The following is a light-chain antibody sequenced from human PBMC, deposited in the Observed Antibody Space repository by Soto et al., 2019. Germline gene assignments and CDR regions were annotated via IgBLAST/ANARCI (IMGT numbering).Light chain of an antibody. CDR2: DDS. J-gene: IGLJ1*01. CDR3: QVWHSSSDHYV. CDR1: IIGSKS. V-gene: IGLV3-21*02. Sequence: SFELTQPPSVSVAPGQTARITCGGNIIGSKSVHWYQQKPGQAPVPVVYDDSDRPSGIPERFSGSNSGITATLTISRVEAGDEADYYCQVWHSSSDHYVFGTGTKVTVL.